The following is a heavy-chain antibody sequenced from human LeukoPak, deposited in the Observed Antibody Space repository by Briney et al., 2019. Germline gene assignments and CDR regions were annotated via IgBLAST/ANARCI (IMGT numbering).Heavy chain of an antibody. D-gene: IGHD6-19*01. CDR1: GFTFSSYA. CDR2: IGGSGGST. J-gene: IGHJ4*02. V-gene: IGHV3-23*01. Sequence: SGGSLRLSCAASGFTFSSYAMSWVRQAPGKGLEWVSAIGGSGGSTYYADSVKGRFTISRDNSKNTLYLQMNSLRAEDTAVYYCAKVLWRVAVASFDYWGQGTLVTVSS. CDR3: AKVLWRVAVASFDY.